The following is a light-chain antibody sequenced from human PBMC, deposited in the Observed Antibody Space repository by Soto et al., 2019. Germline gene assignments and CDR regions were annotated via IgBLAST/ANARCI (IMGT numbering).Light chain of an antibody. V-gene: IGKV1-5*03. CDR3: QQYNSYSWT. CDR1: QSIGTW. Sequence: DIQMTQSPATLFAYVGDRVTITCWASQSIGTWLAWYQQRPGKAPKLLIYQASTLESGVPSRFSGSGSGTEFTLTISSLQPDDFATYYCQQYNSYSWTFGQGTKVDIK. J-gene: IGKJ1*01. CDR2: QAS.